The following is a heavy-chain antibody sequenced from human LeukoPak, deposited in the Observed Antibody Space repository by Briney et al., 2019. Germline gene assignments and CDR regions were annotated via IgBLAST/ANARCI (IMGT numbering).Heavy chain of an antibody. CDR2: INSDGSST. J-gene: IGHJ4*02. V-gene: IGHV3-74*01. CDR1: GFTFSSYW. CDR3: ARALYCGGDCLHFDY. Sequence: QSGGPLRLSCAASGFTFSSYWMHWVRQAPGKGLVWVSRINSDGSSTSYADSVKGRFTISRDNAKNTLYLQMNSLRAEDTAVYYCARALYCGGDCLHFDYWGQGTLVTVSS. D-gene: IGHD2-21*02.